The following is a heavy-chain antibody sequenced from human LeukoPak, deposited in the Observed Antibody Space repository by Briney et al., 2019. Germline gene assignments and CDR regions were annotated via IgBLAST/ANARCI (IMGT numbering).Heavy chain of an antibody. CDR3: ARADTMIGPFDF. Sequence: GGSLRLSCAASGFTFSSYAMSWVRQAPGKGLEWVSAIYSGGSTYYADSVKGRFTISRDNSKNTLCLQMNSLRAEDTAVYYCARADTMIGPFDFWGQGTLVTVSS. J-gene: IGHJ4*02. V-gene: IGHV3-66*01. CDR1: GFTFSSYA. D-gene: IGHD3-22*01. CDR2: IYSGGST.